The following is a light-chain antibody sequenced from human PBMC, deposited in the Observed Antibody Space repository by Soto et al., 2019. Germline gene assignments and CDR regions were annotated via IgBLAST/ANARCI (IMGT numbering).Light chain of an antibody. CDR3: AAWDDSLKGRV. Sequence: QSALTQPRSVSGSPGQSVTISCTGTSSNVGSYNYVSWYQQHPGQVPELIIYDVTKRPSGVPDRFSGSKSGNTASLTISGLQVDDEADYYCAAWDDSLKGRVFGTGTKVTVL. V-gene: IGLV2-11*01. CDR1: SSNVGSYNY. CDR2: DVT. J-gene: IGLJ1*01.